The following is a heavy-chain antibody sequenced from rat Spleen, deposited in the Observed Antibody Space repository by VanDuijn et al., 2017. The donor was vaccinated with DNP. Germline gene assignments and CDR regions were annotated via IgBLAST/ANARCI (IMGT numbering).Heavy chain of an antibody. CDR1: DYSITSDY. Sequence: EMQLQESGPGLVKPSQSLSLTCSVTDYSITSDYWGWIRKFPGNKMEWIGHITYSGRISYNPSLTGRISITRDTSKNQFFLQLNSVTTEDTATYYSVRGHPPRGFDYWGQGVMVTVSS. D-gene: IGHD3-8*01. CDR3: VRGHPPRGFDY. V-gene: IGHV3-1*01. J-gene: IGHJ2*01. CDR2: ITYSGRI.